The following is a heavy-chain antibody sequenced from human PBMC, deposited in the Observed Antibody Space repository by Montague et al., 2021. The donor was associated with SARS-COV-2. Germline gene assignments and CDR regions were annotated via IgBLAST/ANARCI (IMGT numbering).Heavy chain of an antibody. V-gene: IGHV4-30-2*01. J-gene: IGHJ3*01. CDR2: IHHSGDT. CDR3: AKSRISMVRGIYDAFDV. D-gene: IGHD3-10*01. CDR1: GGPVSSGAYS. Sequence: TLSLTCAVSGGPVSSGAYSWTWVRQPPGKGLEWIGYIHHSGDTYYNPSLRSRVTISVERSKNQFSLKLTSVSAADTAVYFCAKSRISMVRGIYDAFDVWGQGTMVTVPS.